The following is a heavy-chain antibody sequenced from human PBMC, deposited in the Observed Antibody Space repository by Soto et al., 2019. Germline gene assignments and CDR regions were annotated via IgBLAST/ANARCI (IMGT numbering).Heavy chain of an antibody. CDR1: GFTFSSYA. D-gene: IGHD3-3*01. CDR3: AKDRSPFWSGYFDSFDY. CDR2: ISGSGGST. J-gene: IGHJ4*02. Sequence: GGSLRLSCAASGFTFSSYAMSWVRQAPGKGLEWVSAISGSGGSTYYADSVKGRFTISRDNSKNTLYLQMNSLRAEDTAVYYCAKDRSPFWSGYFDSFDYWGQGTLVTVSS. V-gene: IGHV3-23*01.